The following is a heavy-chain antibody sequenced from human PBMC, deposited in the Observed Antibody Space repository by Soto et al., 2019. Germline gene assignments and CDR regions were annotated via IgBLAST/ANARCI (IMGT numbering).Heavy chain of an antibody. CDR3: ARELDDSSGSTDYNWFDP. V-gene: IGHV1-69*13. J-gene: IGHJ5*02. D-gene: IGHD3-22*01. CDR2: IIPIFGTA. Sequence: ASVKVSCKASGGTFSSYAISWVRQAPGQGLEWMGGIIPIFGTANYAQKFQGRVKITADESTSTAYMELRSLRSEDTAVYYCARELDDSSGSTDYNWFDPWGEGTLVTVSS. CDR1: GGTFSSYA.